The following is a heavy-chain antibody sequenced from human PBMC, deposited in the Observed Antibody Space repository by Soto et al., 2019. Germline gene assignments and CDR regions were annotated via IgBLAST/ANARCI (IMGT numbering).Heavy chain of an antibody. Sequence: GGSLRLSCAASGFTFSSYAMHWVRQAPGKGLEWVAVISYDGSNKYYADSVKGRFTISRDNSNNTLYLQTNRLRAEETAVYYCARDGVTWIQLWLQSDTYFDYWGQGTLVTVSS. CDR2: ISYDGSNK. D-gene: IGHD5-18*01. CDR1: GFTFSSYA. V-gene: IGHV3-30-3*01. J-gene: IGHJ4*02. CDR3: ARDGVTWIQLWLQSDTYFDY.